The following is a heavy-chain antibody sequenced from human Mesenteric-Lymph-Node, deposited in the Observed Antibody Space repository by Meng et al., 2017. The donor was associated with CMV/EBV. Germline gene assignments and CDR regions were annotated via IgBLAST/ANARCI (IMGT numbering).Heavy chain of an antibody. J-gene: IGHJ5*02. V-gene: IGHV3-30*02. D-gene: IGHD3-3*01. CDR2: IRYDGSNK. CDR1: GFTFSSYG. Sequence: GESLKISCAASGFTFSSYGMHWVRQAPGKGLEWVAFIRYDGSNKYYADSVKGRFTISRDNSKNTLYLQMNSLRADDTAVYYCARDRGDLAWFDPWGRGTLVTVSS. CDR3: ARDRGDLAWFDP.